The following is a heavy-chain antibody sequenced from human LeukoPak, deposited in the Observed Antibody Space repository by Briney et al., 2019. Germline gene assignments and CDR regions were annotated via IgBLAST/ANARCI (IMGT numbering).Heavy chain of an antibody. D-gene: IGHD2-21*01. Sequence: GGSLRLSCEASGFTFSSFAMSWVRQAPGKVLEEVSAISGSGGSTYYADSVKGRFTISRDNSKNTLYLQMNSLRAEDTAVYYCAKVGEESDAFDIWGQGTMVTVSS. CDR1: GFTFSSFA. J-gene: IGHJ3*02. V-gene: IGHV3-23*01. CDR3: AKVGEESDAFDI. CDR2: ISGSGGST.